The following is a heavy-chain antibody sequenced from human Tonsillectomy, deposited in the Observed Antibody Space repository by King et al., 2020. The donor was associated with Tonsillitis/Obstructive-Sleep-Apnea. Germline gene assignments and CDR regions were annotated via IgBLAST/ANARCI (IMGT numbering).Heavy chain of an antibody. V-gene: IGHV1-18*01. D-gene: IGHD6-25*01. CDR2: ISVHNGNR. CDR1: GYTFTSYG. CDR3: ARSQQQRLAPLGWFDP. J-gene: IGHJ5*02. Sequence: QLVQSGAEVKKPGASVKVSCKASGYTFTSYGVSWVRQAPGQGLEWMGWISVHNGNRDDAQKFQGRVTMTTDTSTTTSYMELRSLRSDDTAVYYCARSQQQRLAPLGWFDPWGQGTLVTVSS.